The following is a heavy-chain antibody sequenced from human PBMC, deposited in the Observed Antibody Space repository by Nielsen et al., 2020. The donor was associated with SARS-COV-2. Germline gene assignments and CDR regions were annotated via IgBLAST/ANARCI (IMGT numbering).Heavy chain of an antibody. V-gene: IGHV4-59*01. CDR1: GGSISGYY. CDR2: IYFSGST. Sequence: SETLSLTCTVSGGSISGYYWNWIRQPPGKGLEWIGYIYFSGSTTYNPSLKSRVTISVDTSKSHFSLKLNSVTAADTADHYCARGKRGVAFDVWGQGSMVTVSS. CDR3: ARGKRGVAFDV. D-gene: IGHD3-10*01. J-gene: IGHJ3*01.